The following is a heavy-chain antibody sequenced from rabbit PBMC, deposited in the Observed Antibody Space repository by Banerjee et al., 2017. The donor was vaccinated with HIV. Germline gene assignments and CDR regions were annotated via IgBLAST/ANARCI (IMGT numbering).Heavy chain of an antibody. D-gene: IGHD7-1*01. CDR1: GFSLSSGSD. Sequence: QSLEESGGDLVKPEGSLTLTCTASGFSLSSGSDMCWVRQAPGKGLEWFGCIYAGSSGSTNYASWAKGRFTISKTSSTTVTLQMTSLTAASPDSFVVARRYAGYEGLWGQGTLVTVS. J-gene: IGHJ4*01. V-gene: IGHV1S40*01. CDR3: ARRYAGYEGL. CDR2: IYAGSSGST.